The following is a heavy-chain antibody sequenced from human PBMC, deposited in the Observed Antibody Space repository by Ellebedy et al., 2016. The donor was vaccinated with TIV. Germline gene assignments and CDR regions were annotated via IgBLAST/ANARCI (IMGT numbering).Heavy chain of an antibody. J-gene: IGHJ4*02. CDR1: GFTFSDAW. CDR2: IRSISDGGTT. Sequence: GESLKISXAASGFTFSDAWMAWVRQAPGKGLEWVGRIRSISDGGTTDYATSVTGRFTISRDDSTNTLSLQMNSLRAEDTALYYCARGVDYGFDYWGQGTLVTVSS. CDR3: ARGVDYGFDY. V-gene: IGHV3-15*01. D-gene: IGHD4-17*01.